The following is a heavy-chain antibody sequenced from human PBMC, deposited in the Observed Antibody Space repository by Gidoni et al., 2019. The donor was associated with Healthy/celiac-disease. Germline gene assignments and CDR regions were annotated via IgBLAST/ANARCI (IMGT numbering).Heavy chain of an antibody. CDR1: GGTFSSYA. D-gene: IGHD6-6*01. V-gene: IGHV1-69*04. Sequence: QVQLVQSGAEVKKPGSSVKVSCKASGGTFSSYAISWVRQAPGQGLEWMGRIIPILGIANYAQKVQGRVTITADKSTSTAYMELSSLRSEDTAVYYCARGAEYSSSNWFDPWGQGTLVTVSS. CDR3: ARGAEYSSSNWFDP. CDR2: IIPILGIA. J-gene: IGHJ5*02.